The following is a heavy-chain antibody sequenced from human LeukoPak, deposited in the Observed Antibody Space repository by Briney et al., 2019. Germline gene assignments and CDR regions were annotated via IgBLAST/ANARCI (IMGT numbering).Heavy chain of an antibody. CDR1: GGSISSYY. CDR3: ARDPIVGATLGLFDP. V-gene: IGHV4-4*07. J-gene: IGHJ5*02. CDR2: IYTSGST. Sequence: KPLETRSLTCTVSGGSISSYYWSWIRQPAGKGLEWIGRIYTSGSTNYNPSLKSRVTMSVDTSKNQFSLKLSSVTAADTAVYYCARDPIVGATLGLFDPWGQGTLVTVSS. D-gene: IGHD1-26*01.